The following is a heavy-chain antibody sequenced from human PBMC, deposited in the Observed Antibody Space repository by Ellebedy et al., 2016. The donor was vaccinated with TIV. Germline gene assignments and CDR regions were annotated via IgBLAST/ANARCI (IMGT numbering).Heavy chain of an antibody. V-gene: IGHV3-30*03. CDR3: ARGVPAAITHYYYYGMDV. Sequence: GESLKISCAASGFTFSSYGMHWVRQAPGKGLEWVAFISYDGSNKYYGDSVKCRFTISRDNSKNTLYLQMNSLRAEDTAVYYCARGVPAAITHYYYYGMDVWGQGTTVTVSS. CDR1: GFTFSSYG. D-gene: IGHD2-2*01. J-gene: IGHJ6*02. CDR2: ISYDGSNK.